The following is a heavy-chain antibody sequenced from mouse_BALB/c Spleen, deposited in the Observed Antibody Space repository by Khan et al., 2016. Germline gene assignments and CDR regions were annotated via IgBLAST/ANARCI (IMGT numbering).Heavy chain of an antibody. D-gene: IGHD1-1*01. J-gene: IGHJ3*01. Sequence: EVKLLESGGGLVQPGGSLKLSCAASGLDFSRYWMSWVRQAPGKGLEWIGEINPDSSAIKYTPSLKDKFIIYRDNAKNTQYVQMSKVRSEDTALYYCARAGYYCYLAYWGQGTLVTVSA. CDR3: ARAGYYCYLAY. V-gene: IGHV4-1*02. CDR1: GLDFSRYW. CDR2: INPDSSAI.